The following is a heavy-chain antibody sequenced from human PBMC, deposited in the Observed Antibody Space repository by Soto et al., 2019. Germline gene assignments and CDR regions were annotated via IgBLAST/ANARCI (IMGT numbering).Heavy chain of an antibody. Sequence: EVQLLESGGGLVQPGGSLRLSCAASGFTFISNAMSWVRQAPRKGLEWVSAISGSGGSTYYADSVKGRFTISRDNSKNTLYLQMNSLRAEDTAVYYSAYTPHPYYDNGDRQFDYWGQGTLVTVSS. CDR3: AYTPHPYYDNGDRQFDY. D-gene: IGHD3-22*01. V-gene: IGHV3-23*01. CDR1: GFTFISNA. J-gene: IGHJ4*02. CDR2: ISGSGGST.